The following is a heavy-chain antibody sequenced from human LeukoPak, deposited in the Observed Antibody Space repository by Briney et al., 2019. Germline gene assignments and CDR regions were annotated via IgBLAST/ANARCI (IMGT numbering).Heavy chain of an antibody. V-gene: IGHV3-74*01. CDR1: GFTFSSYW. CDR2: INSDGSTT. D-gene: IGHD4-17*01. Sequence: GGSLRLSCAASGFTFSSYWMHWVRQAPGKGLVWVSRINSDGSTTSYADSVKGRFTISRDNAKNTLYLQMNSLRAEDTAVYYCTRAPGDYGANYYYYYMDVWGKGTTVTVSS. CDR3: TRAPGDYGANYYYYYMDV. J-gene: IGHJ6*03.